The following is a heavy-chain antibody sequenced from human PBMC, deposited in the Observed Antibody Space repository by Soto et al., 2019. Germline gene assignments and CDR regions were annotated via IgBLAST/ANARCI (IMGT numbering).Heavy chain of an antibody. CDR2: INPNSGGT. CDR3: ARAREALYFDY. D-gene: IGHD1-26*01. J-gene: IGHJ4*02. CDR1: GYTFTGYY. V-gene: IGHV1-2*02. Sequence: GAAVKVSCKASGYTFTGYYMHWVRQAPGQGLEWKGWINPNSGGTNYAQKFRGRVTMTRDTSISTAYMELSRLRSDDTAVYYCARAREALYFDYWGQGTLVTVSS.